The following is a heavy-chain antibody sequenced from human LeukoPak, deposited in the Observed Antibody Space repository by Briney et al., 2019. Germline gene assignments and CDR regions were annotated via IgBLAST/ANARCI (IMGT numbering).Heavy chain of an antibody. CDR1: GGSISSSSYY. Sequence: SETLSLTCTVSGGSISSSSYYWGWIRQPPGKGLEWIGSIYYSGSTYYNPSLKSRVTISVDTSKNQFSLKLSSVTAADTAVYYCAAPYDSSGYYYYYMDVWGKGTTVTVSS. V-gene: IGHV4-39*01. CDR2: IYYSGST. J-gene: IGHJ6*03. CDR3: AAPYDSSGYYYYYMDV. D-gene: IGHD3-22*01.